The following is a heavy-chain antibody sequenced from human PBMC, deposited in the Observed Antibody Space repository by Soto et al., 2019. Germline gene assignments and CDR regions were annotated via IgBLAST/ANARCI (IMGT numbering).Heavy chain of an antibody. Sequence: PSETLSLTCTVSGGSISSYYWSWIRQPPGKGLEWIGYIYYSGSTNYNPSLKSRVTISVDTSKNQFSLKLSSVTAADTAVYYCARLMVKGYYGMDVWGQGTTVTVSS. J-gene: IGHJ6*02. V-gene: IGHV4-59*01. D-gene: IGHD5-18*01. CDR1: GGSISSYY. CDR3: ARLMVKGYYGMDV. CDR2: IYYSGST.